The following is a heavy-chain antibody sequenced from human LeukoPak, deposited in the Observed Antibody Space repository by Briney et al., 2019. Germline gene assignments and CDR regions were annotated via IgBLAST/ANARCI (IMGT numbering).Heavy chain of an antibody. D-gene: IGHD3-22*01. Sequence: GESLKISCKGSGYSFTSYWISWVRQMPGKGLEWMGRIDPSDSCTNYSPSFQGHVTISADKSISTAYLQWSSLKASDTAMYYCARSGFSLYDSSGYSDYWGQGTLVTVSS. CDR3: ARSGFSLYDSSGYSDY. CDR2: IDPSDSCT. J-gene: IGHJ4*02. CDR1: GYSFTSYW. V-gene: IGHV5-10-1*01.